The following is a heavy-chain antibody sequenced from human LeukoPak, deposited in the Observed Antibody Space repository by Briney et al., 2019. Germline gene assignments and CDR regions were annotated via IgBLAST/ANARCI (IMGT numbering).Heavy chain of an antibody. CDR1: GGTFSSYA. D-gene: IGHD5-18*01. Sequence: ASVNVSCKASGGTFSSYAISWVRQAPGQGLEWMGGIIPIFGTANYAQKFQGRVTITADESTSTAYMELSSLRSEDTAVYYCAREVDTAMNIYYYGMDVWGQGTTVTVSS. CDR3: AREVDTAMNIYYYGMDV. CDR2: IIPIFGTA. J-gene: IGHJ6*02. V-gene: IGHV1-69*13.